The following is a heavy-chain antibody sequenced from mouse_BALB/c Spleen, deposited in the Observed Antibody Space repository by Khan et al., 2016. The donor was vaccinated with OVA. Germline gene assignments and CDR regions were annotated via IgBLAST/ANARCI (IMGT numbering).Heavy chain of an antibody. Sequence: QVRLQQSGTELVRPGTSVKLSCKASGYTFTSYWMNWIKQRPEQGLEWIGRIDPYDSETHYNQKLKDQATFTVDKSTNTPYMQITSLTSEDSAVYCCARNPFGYWGQGTLVTVSA. CDR3: ARNPFGY. CDR1: GYTFTSYW. V-gene: IGHV1-52*01. J-gene: IGHJ3*01. CDR2: IDPYDSET.